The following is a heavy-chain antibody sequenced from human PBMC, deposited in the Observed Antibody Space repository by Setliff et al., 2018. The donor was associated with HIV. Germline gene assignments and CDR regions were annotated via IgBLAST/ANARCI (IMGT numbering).Heavy chain of an antibody. Sequence: PSETLSLTCTVSGGSISSSSYYWGWIRQPPGKGLEWSGSIYYSGSTYYNPSLKSRVTISVDTSKNQFSLKLSTVTAADTAVYYCARDLYSSGWYGLYYYGMDVWGQGTTVTVSS. CDR3: ARDLYSSGWYGLYYYGMDV. CDR2: IYYSGST. CDR1: GGSISSSSYY. V-gene: IGHV4-39*07. D-gene: IGHD6-19*01. J-gene: IGHJ6*02.